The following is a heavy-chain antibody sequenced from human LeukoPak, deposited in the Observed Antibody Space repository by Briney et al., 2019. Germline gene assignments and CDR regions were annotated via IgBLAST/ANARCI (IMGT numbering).Heavy chain of an antibody. D-gene: IGHD3-16*01. J-gene: IGHJ6*02. CDR2: ISYDGSNK. V-gene: IGHV3-30-3*01. CDR1: GFTFSSYA. CDR3: ARVRRPGYYYYGMDV. Sequence: GGSLRLSCAASGFTFSSYAMHWVRQAPGKGLEWVAVISYDGSNKYYADPVKGRFTISRDNSKNTLYLQMNSLRAEDTAVYYCARVRRPGYYYYGMDVWGQGTTVTVSS.